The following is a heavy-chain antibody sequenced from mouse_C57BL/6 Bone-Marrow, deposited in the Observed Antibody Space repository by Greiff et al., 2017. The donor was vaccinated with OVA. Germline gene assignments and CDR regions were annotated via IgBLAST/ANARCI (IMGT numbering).Heavy chain of an antibody. CDR1: GYSITSGYY. J-gene: IGHJ4*01. V-gene: IGHV3-6*01. D-gene: IGHD4-1*01. CDR2: ISYDGSN. Sequence: EVKLMESGPGLVKPSQSLSLTCSVTGYSITSGYYWNWIRQFPGNKLEWMGYISYDGSNNYNPSLKNRISITRDTSKNQFFLKLNSVTTEDTATYYCAGYWAMDYWGQGTSVTVSS. CDR3: AGYWAMDY.